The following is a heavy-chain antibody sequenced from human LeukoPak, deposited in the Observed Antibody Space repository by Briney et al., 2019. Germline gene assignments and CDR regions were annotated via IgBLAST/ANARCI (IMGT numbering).Heavy chain of an antibody. D-gene: IGHD3-10*01. CDR2: ISGSGGST. Sequence: GGSLRLSCAASGFTFSSYAMSWVRQAPGKGLEWVSAISGSGGSTYYADSVKGRFTISRDNSKNTLYLQMNSLRAEDTAVYYCAKYNKLLWFGSDDYWGQGTLVTVSS. CDR3: AKYNKLLWFGSDDY. V-gene: IGHV3-23*01. CDR1: GFTFSSYA. J-gene: IGHJ4*02.